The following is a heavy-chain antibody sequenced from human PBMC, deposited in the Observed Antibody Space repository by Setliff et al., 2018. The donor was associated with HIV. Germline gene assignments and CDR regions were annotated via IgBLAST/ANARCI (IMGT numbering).Heavy chain of an antibody. CDR3: ARTRGYSYGTLAGFDY. J-gene: IGHJ4*01. V-gene: IGHV4-59*01. D-gene: IGHD5-18*01. Sequence: SETLSLTCTVSGASISSSYWSWVRQPPGKGLEWIGYIYSGGRTSYNPSLKSRVTMSVDTSKNQVTLKVRSVTAADTAVYYCARTRGYSYGTLAGFDYWGRGSLVTVSS. CDR1: GASISSSY. CDR2: IYSGGRT.